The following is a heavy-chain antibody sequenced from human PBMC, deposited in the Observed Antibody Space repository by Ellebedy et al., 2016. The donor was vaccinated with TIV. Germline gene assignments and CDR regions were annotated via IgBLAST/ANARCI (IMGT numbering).Heavy chain of an antibody. V-gene: IGHV4-34*01. D-gene: IGHD5-18*01. CDR2: ITHIGST. J-gene: IGHJ6*02. CDR3: ARGGYSYGYDYYYYYGMDV. CDR1: GGFISSYY. Sequence: MPSETLSLTCTAPGGFISSYYWSWIRQPPGKGLEWIGEITHIGSTNYNPSLKSRVTISVDTSKNQFSLKLSSVTAADTAVYYCARGGYSYGYDYYYYYGMDVWGQGTTVTVSS.